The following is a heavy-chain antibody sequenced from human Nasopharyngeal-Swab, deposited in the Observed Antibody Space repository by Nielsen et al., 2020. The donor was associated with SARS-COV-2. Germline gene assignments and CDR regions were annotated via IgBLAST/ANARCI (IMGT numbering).Heavy chain of an antibody. D-gene: IGHD2-15*01. Sequence: GESLKISCSASGFTFSSYAMHWVRQAPGKGLEYVSAISSNGGSTYYADSVKGRFTISRDNSKNTLYLQMSSLRAEDTAVYYCVKGDIVVVVAAAEVYWGQGTLVTVS. CDR3: VKGDIVVVVAAAEVY. CDR1: GFTFSSYA. J-gene: IGHJ4*02. CDR2: ISSNGGST. V-gene: IGHV3-64D*08.